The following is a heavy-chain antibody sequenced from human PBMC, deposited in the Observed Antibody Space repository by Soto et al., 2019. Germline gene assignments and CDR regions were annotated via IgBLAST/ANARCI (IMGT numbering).Heavy chain of an antibody. CDR1: GFTFSSYS. CDR2: ISSSSSYI. V-gene: IGHV3-21*01. Sequence: GESLKISCAASGFTFSSYSMNWVRQAPGKGLEWVSSISSSSSYIYYADSVKGRFTISRDNAKNSLYLQMNSLRAEDTAVYYCARVGGSGGYYYYYYYMDVWGKGTTVTVSS. D-gene: IGHD2-15*01. J-gene: IGHJ6*03. CDR3: ARVGGSGGYYYYYYYMDV.